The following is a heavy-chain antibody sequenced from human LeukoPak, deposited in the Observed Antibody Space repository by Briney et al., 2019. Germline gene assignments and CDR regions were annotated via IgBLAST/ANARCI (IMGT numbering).Heavy chain of an antibody. D-gene: IGHD3-10*01. Sequence: SETLSLTCTVSGGSISSYYWSWIRQPPGKGLEWIGYIHYSGSTNYNPSLKSRVSISVDTSRNQFSLKLSSVTAADTAVYYCTREAVFSYGSGSSHYSDYWGQGTLVTVPS. J-gene: IGHJ4*02. CDR3: TREAVFSYGSGSSHYSDY. CDR1: GGSISSYY. V-gene: IGHV4-59*01. CDR2: IHYSGST.